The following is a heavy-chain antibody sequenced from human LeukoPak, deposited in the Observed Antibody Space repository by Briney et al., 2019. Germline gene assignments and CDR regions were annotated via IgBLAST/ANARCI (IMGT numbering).Heavy chain of an antibody. CDR2: INHSGST. CDR3: ARGGLMVYAVRVQNDVFDI. D-gene: IGHD2-8*01. Sequence: PSETLSLTCTVSGDSISSSGYYWSWIRQPPGKGLEWIGEINHSGSTNYNPSLKSRVTISVDTSKNQFSLKLSSVTAADTAVYYCARGGLMVYAVRVQNDVFDIWGQGTMVTVSS. CDR1: GDSISSSGYY. J-gene: IGHJ3*02. V-gene: IGHV4-39*07.